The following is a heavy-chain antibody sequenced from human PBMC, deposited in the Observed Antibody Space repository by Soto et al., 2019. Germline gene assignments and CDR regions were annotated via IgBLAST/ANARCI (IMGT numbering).Heavy chain of an antibody. D-gene: IGHD3-3*01. J-gene: IGHJ4*02. CDR2: IYWNDDK. Sequence: SGPTLVNPTQPLTLTCTFSGFSLSTSGVTVGWIRQPPGKALQWLVLIYWNDDKHYSPSLKSRLTITKDTSKNQVVLTMTNMDPVDTATYYCAHSYGFWIGYYPGFDYWGQGTLVTVSS. CDR1: GFSLSTSGVT. CDR3: AHSYGFWIGYYPGFDY. V-gene: IGHV2-5*01.